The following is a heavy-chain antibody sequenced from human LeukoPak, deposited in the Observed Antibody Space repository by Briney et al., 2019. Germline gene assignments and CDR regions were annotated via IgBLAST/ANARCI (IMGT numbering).Heavy chain of an antibody. V-gene: IGHV3-11*04. CDR1: GFTFSDYY. D-gene: IGHD2-2*01. CDR2: ISNTGSVI. Sequence: PGGSLRLSCAASGFTFSDYYMSWIRQAPGKGLEWVSHISNTGSVIYYADSVKGRFAISRDNAKNSLYLQMNSLRAEDTAVYYCARNLPAADYWGQGTLVTVSS. CDR3: ARNLPAADY. J-gene: IGHJ4*02.